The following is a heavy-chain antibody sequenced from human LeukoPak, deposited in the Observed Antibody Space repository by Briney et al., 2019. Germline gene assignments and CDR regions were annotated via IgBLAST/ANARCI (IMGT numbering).Heavy chain of an antibody. CDR3: ARELAGHYYGSGSSFDY. J-gene: IGHJ4*02. CDR2: TREDGSEK. Sequence: GGSLRLSCTASGFTFSTYWMSWVRQAPGKGLEWVANTREDGSEKYYVDSVKGRFTISRDNAKDSLYLQMNSLRAEDTAVYYCARELAGHYYGSGSSFDYWGQGTLVTVSS. CDR1: GFTFSTYW. D-gene: IGHD3-10*01. V-gene: IGHV3-7*01.